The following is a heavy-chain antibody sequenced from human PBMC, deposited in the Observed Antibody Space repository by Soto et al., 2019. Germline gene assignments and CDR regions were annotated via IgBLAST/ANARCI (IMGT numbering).Heavy chain of an antibody. CDR1: GGSFSGYY. D-gene: IGHD3-22*01. Sequence: SETLSLTCAVYGGSFSGYYWSWIRQPPGKGLEWIGEINHSGSTNYNPSLKSRVTISVDTSKNQFSLKLSSVTAADTAVYYCARGLSEIYYYDSSGYYGAGTYWGQGTLVTVSS. CDR2: INHSGST. V-gene: IGHV4-34*01. CDR3: ARGLSEIYYYDSSGYYGAGTY. J-gene: IGHJ4*02.